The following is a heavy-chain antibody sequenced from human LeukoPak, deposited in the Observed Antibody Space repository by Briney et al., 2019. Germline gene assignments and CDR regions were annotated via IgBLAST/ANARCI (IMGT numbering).Heavy chain of an antibody. V-gene: IGHV6-1*01. J-gene: IGHJ5*02. Sequence: SQTLSLTCAISGDSVSSNSAAWNWIRQSPSRGLEWLGRTYYRSKWYNDYAVSVKSRITINPDTSKNQFSLQLNSVTPEDTAVYYCAARYYYGSGSYYRRAPPEGWFDLWGQGTLVTVSS. CDR3: AARYYYGSGSYYRRAPPEGWFDL. D-gene: IGHD3-10*01. CDR1: GDSVSSNSAA. CDR2: TYYRSKWYN.